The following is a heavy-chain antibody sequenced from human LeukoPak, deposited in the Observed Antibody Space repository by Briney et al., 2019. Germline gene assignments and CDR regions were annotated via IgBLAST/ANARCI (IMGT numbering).Heavy chain of an antibody. V-gene: IGHV1-2*04. Sequence: ASVKVSCKASGYTFTDYHIHWVRQAPGQGLEWMGWNNPNSGGTNYAQKFQGWVTMTRDTSISTAYMELTRLRSDDTAVYYCAREGSGNYGYGMDVWGKGTTVTVSS. CDR1: GYTFTDYH. J-gene: IGHJ6*04. CDR2: NNPNSGGT. CDR3: AREGSGNYGYGMDV. D-gene: IGHD3-10*01.